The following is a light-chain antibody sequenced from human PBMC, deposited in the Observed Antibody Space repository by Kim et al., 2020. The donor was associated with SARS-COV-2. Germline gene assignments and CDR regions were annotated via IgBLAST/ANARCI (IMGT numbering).Light chain of an antibody. J-gene: IGLJ1*01. CDR2: GNS. Sequence: VTISCRGSSSNIGAGYDVQWYQQIPGRAPKLLIFGNSNRPSGVPDRFSASTSGTSASLAITGLQADDESYYYCQSSDSSLSGSIVFGTGTKVTVL. CDR3: QSSDSSLSGSIV. V-gene: IGLV1-40*01. CDR1: SSNIGAGYD.